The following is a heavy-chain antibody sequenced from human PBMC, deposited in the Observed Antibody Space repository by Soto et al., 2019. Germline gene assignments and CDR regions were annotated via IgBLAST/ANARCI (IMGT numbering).Heavy chain of an antibody. J-gene: IGHJ5*02. CDR2: ISSSSSYT. V-gene: IGHV3-11*05. CDR1: RFTLSDYY. Sequence: GGSLRLSCAASRFTLSDYYITWIRQAPGKGLEWVSYISSSSSYTNYADSVKGRFTISRDNAKNSLYLQMNSLRAEDTAVYYCARDHYGPGWFGPWGQGT. CDR3: ARDHYGPGWFGP. D-gene: IGHD3-10*01.